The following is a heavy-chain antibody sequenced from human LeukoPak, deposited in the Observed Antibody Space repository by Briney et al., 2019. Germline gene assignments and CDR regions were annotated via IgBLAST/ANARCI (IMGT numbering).Heavy chain of an antibody. CDR2: IYYSGST. CDR1: GGSINNSY. CDR3: ARDRDSGYDV. Sequence: SETLSLTCTVSGGSINNSYWTWIRQPPGKGLEWIGHIYYSGSTNYSPSLKSRVTISVDTSKNQFSLKLSPVTAADTAVYYCARDRDSGYDVWGQGTLVTVSS. V-gene: IGHV4-59*01. D-gene: IGHD3-22*01. J-gene: IGHJ4*02.